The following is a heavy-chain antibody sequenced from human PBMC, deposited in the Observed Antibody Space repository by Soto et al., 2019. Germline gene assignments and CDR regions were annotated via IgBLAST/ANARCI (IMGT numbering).Heavy chain of an antibody. Sequence: SETLSLTCTVSGGSISSYYWSWIRQPPGKGLEWIGYIYYSGSTNYNPSLKSRVTISVDTSKNQFSLKLSSVTAADTAVYYCARLSRGLRYFDWSMDVWGKGTTDTFSS. V-gene: IGHV4-59*08. J-gene: IGHJ6*04. CDR3: ARLSRGLRYFDWSMDV. CDR2: IYYSGST. CDR1: GGSISSYY. D-gene: IGHD3-9*01.